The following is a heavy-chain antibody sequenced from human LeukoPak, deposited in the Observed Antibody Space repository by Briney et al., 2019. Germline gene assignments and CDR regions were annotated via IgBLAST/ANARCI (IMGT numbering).Heavy chain of an antibody. CDR3: VKADCSGGSCYFLS. CDR1: GFTVSSNY. V-gene: IGHV3-53*05. D-gene: IGHD2-15*01. J-gene: IGHJ4*02. Sequence: GGSLRLSCAASGFTVSSNYMSWVRQAPVKGLEWVSVIYSGGTTYYADSVKGRFTFSRDNSKNTLYLQMNSLRAEDTAVYYCVKADCSGGSCYFLSWGQGTLVTVSS. CDR2: IYSGGTT.